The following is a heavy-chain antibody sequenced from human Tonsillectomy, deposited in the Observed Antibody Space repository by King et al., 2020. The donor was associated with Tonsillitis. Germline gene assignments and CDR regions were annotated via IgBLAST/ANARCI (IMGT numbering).Heavy chain of an antibody. CDR3: ARGRTTMAPGYFDF. Sequence: VQLQESGPGLVKPSQTLSLTCTGSGGSISSGGYYWIWFRQPPAKGLELIGDIYHSESTFSNSSHKSLIIVSVDTSKNQFSLTLSSVTAADTAMYYCARGRTTMAPGYFDFWGQGTLVTVSS. J-gene: IGHJ4*02. D-gene: IGHD5-18*01. CDR2: IYHSEST. V-gene: IGHV4-31*01. CDR1: GGSISSGGYY.